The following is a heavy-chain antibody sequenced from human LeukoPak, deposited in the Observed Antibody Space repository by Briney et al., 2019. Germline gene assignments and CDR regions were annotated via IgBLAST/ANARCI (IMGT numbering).Heavy chain of an antibody. D-gene: IGHD2-15*01. J-gene: IGHJ6*02. CDR2: IGSGSSYT. CDR3: ARVQARYCSGGRCYGHNYGMDV. V-gene: IGHV3-11*05. Sequence: GGSLRLSCAASGFIFSDYYMSWIRQAPGKGLEWISYIGSGSSYTKYADSVNGRFTISRDNAKNSLYLQVNSLRAEDTAVYYCARVQARYCSGGRCYGHNYGMDVWGQGTTVTVSS. CDR1: GFIFSDYY.